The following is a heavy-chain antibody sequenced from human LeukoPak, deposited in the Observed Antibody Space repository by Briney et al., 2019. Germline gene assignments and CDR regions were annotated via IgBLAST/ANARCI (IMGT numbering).Heavy chain of an antibody. J-gene: IGHJ5*02. CDR1: GGPISSSSYY. D-gene: IGHD3-10*01. Sequence: SETLSLTCTVSGGPISSSSYYWGWIRQPPGKGLEWIGSIYYSGSTYYNPSLKSRVTISVDTSKNQFSLKLSSVTAADTAVYYRARHWFLGSGIYNWFDPWGQGTLVTVSS. CDR2: IYYSGST. CDR3: ARHWFLGSGIYNWFDP. V-gene: IGHV4-39*01.